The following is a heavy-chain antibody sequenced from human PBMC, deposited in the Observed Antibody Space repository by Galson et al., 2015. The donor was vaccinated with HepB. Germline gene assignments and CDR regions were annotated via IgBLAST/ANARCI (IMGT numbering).Heavy chain of an antibody. V-gene: IGHV3-48*04. CDR3: ARDRAVITLGAFDY. CDR2: ISSSSSTI. Sequence: SLRLSCAASGFTFSSYSMNWVRQAPGKGLEWVSYISSSSSTIYYADSVKGRFTISRDNAKNSLYLQMNRLRAEDTAVYYCARDRAVITLGAFDYWGQGTLVTVSS. D-gene: IGHD3-16*01. J-gene: IGHJ4*02. CDR1: GFTFSSYS.